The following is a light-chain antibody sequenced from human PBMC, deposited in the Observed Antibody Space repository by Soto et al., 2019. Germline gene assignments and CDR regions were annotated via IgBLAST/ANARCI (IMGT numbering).Light chain of an antibody. CDR2: KTS. CDR3: QQYNTYSTT. Sequence: DIQMTQSPSTLSASVGDRVNITCRASQSITNWLAWYQQKPGKAPKLLIYKTSTLESGVPSRFSGSGSGTELTLTISSLQPDDFATYYCQQYNTYSTTFGPGTKVEIK. CDR1: QSITNW. V-gene: IGKV1-5*03. J-gene: IGKJ1*01.